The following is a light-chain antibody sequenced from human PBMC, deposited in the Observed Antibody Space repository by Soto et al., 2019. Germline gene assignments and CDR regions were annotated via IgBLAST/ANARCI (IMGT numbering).Light chain of an antibody. V-gene: IGKV3-11*01. Sequence: ENVLTQSPATLSLSPGERATLSCRASQSVGNYLACYQHKPGQAPRLLIYDASKRATGIPARFSGSGSGTDFTLTISSLEHEDFAVYYCQHRGDRWAFGQGTKVEIK. J-gene: IGKJ1*01. CDR2: DAS. CDR1: QSVGNY. CDR3: QHRGDRWA.